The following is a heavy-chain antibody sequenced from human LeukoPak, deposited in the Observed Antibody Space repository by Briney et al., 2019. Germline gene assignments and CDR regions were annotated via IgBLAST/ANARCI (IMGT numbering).Heavy chain of an antibody. V-gene: IGHV4-4*02. D-gene: IGHD3-22*01. CDR1: GGSLSSNNW. Sequence: SETLSLTCAVSGGSLSSNNWWSWVRQPPEKGLEWIGEIFHSGGTNYNPSLKSRVTISVDKPKNQFSLKLSSVTAADTAVYYCARVLSGSNFDYWGQGTLVTVSS. J-gene: IGHJ4*02. CDR2: IFHSGGT. CDR3: ARVLSGSNFDY.